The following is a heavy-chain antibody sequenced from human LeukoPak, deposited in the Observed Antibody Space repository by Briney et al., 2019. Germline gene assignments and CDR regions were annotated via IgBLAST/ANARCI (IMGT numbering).Heavy chain of an antibody. D-gene: IGHD1-26*01. V-gene: IGHV3-9*01. CDR2: IGLNRGSI. CDR1: GFSFDDYA. Sequence: GGSLRLSCAASGFSFDDYAMHWVRQAPGKGLEWVSGIGLNRGSIGYADSVKGRFTISRDNAKNSLYLQMNSLRAEDTAVYYCARTWELRGWFDPWGQGTLVTVSS. J-gene: IGHJ5*02. CDR3: ARTWELRGWFDP.